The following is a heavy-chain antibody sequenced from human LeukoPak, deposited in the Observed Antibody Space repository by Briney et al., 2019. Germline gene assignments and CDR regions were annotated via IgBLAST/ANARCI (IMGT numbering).Heavy chain of an antibody. D-gene: IGHD6-6*01. Sequence: SETLSLTCTVSGGSINSYYWSWIRQPPGKGLEWIGYIYYSGSTNYSPSLKSRVTISVDTSKNQFSLKPSSVTAADTAVYYCARLGVRYSTSSWWFDPWGQGTLVTVSS. V-gene: IGHV4-59*08. J-gene: IGHJ5*02. CDR1: GGSINSYY. CDR3: ARLGVRYSTSSWWFDP. CDR2: IYYSGST.